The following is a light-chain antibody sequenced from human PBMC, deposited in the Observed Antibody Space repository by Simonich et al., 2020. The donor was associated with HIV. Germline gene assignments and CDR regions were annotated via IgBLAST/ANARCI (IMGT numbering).Light chain of an antibody. CDR1: KGINSY. V-gene: IGKV1-9*01. CDR2: AAS. CDR3: QQLNSYPIT. J-gene: IGKJ5*01. Sequence: IQLTQSPSFLSASVGDRVTITCRASKGINSYLAWYQQKPGKAPKLLIYAASTLQSGVPSRFSGSGSGTEFTLTISSLQPEDFATYYCQQLNSYPITFGQGTRLEIK.